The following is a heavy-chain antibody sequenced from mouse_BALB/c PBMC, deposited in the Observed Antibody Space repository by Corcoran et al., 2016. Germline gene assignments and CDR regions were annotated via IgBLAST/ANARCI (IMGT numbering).Heavy chain of an antibody. CDR1: GYTFTSYV. CDR3: ARDYYGSSPDY. D-gene: IGHD1-1*01. CDR2: INPYNDGT. Sequence: EVQLQQSGPELVKPGASVKMSCKASGYTFTSYVMHWVKQKPGQGLEWIGYINPYNDGTKYNEKFKGKATLTSEKSSSTAYMELSSLPSEDSAVYYFARDYYGSSPDYWGQGTTLTVSS. V-gene: IGHV1S136*01. J-gene: IGHJ2*01.